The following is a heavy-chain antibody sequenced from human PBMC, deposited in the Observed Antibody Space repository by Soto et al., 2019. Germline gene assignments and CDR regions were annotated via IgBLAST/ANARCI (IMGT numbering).Heavy chain of an antibody. D-gene: IGHD6-25*01. Sequence: QVQLVQSGDEVKKPGSSVKVSCKASGGTFSSYTISWVRQAPGQGLEWMGRIIPILGIANYAQKFQGRVTITADKSTSTAYMELSSLRSEDTAVYYCARLSGGDAFDIWGQGTMVTVSS. CDR3: ARLSGGDAFDI. CDR2: IIPILGIA. J-gene: IGHJ3*02. V-gene: IGHV1-69*02. CDR1: GGTFSSYT.